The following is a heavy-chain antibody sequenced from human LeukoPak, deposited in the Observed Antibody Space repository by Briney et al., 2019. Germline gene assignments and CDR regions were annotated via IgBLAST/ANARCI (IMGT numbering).Heavy chain of an antibody. CDR3: AKEWAAAGTFGDHYYYYYMDV. Sequence: PGGSLRLSCAASGFTFSSYAMSWVRQAPGKGLEWVSAISGSGGSTYYADSVKGRFTISRDNSKNTLYLQMNSLRAEDTAVYYCAKEWAAAGTFGDHYYYYYMDVWGKGTTVTVSS. D-gene: IGHD6-13*01. J-gene: IGHJ6*03. CDR2: ISGSGGST. V-gene: IGHV3-23*01. CDR1: GFTFSSYA.